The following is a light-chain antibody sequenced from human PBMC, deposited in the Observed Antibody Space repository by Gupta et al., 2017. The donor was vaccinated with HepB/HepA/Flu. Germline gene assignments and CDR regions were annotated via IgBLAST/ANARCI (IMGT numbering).Light chain of an antibody. CDR2: GAS. CDR3: QQYGSSLWT. J-gene: IGKJ1*01. Sequence: EIVLTPSPGTLSLSPGERATLSCRASQSVSSSYLAWYQHKPGQAPRLLIYGASSRATGIPDRFSGSGSGTDFTLTISRLEPEEFAVYYCQQYGSSLWTFGQGTKVEIK. V-gene: IGKV3-20*01. CDR1: QSVSSSY.